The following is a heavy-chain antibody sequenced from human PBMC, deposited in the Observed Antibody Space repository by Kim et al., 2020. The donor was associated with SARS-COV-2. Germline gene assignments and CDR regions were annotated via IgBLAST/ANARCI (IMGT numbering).Heavy chain of an antibody. D-gene: IGHD3-16*02. CDR2: IIPIFGTA. J-gene: IGHJ4*02. CDR1: GGTFSSYA. Sequence: SVKVSCKASGGTFSSYAISWVRQAPGQGLEWMGGIIPIFGTANYAQKFQGRVTITADESTSTAYMELSSLRSEDTAVYYCARGHPRRLGELSSPLDYWGQGTLVTVSS. V-gene: IGHV1-69*13. CDR3: ARGHPRRLGELSSPLDY.